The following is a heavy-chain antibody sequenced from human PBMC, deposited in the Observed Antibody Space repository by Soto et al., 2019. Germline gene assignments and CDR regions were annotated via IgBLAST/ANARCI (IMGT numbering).Heavy chain of an antibody. J-gene: IGHJ4*02. CDR3: ARGFGRYRYGPEFDY. Sequence: PSETLSLTCAVYGGSFSGYYWSWIRQPPGKGLEWIGEINHSGSTNYNPSLKSRVTISVDTSKNQFSLKLSSVTAADTAVYYCARGFGRYRYGPEFDYWGQGTLVTVSS. D-gene: IGHD5-18*01. CDR1: GGSFSGYY. V-gene: IGHV4-34*01. CDR2: INHSGST.